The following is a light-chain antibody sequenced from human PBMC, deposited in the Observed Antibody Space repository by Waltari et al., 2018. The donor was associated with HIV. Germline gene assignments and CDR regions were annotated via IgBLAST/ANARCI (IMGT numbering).Light chain of an antibody. CDR2: EVS. CDR3: SSYAGSNNLL. J-gene: IGLJ2*01. Sequence: QSALTQPPSASGSPGQSVTISCTGTSSDVGGYNYVSWYQQHPGKAPKLMIYEVSKLPSGVPDRFSVSKSGNTASLPVSGLQAEDEADYYCSSYAGSNNLLFGGGTKLTVL. V-gene: IGLV2-8*01. CDR1: SSDVGGYNY.